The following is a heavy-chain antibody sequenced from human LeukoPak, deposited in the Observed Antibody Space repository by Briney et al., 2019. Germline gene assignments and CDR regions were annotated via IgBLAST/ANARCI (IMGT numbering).Heavy chain of an antibody. D-gene: IGHD3-22*01. J-gene: IGHJ4*02. CDR3: ASSPSYYDSSGYNDY. Sequence: SVKVSCKASGGTSSSYAISWVRQAPGQGLEWMGGIIPIFGTANYAQKFQGRVTITADESTSTAYMELSSLRSEDTAVYYCASSPSYYDSSGYNDYWGQGTLVTVSS. V-gene: IGHV1-69*13. CDR2: IIPIFGTA. CDR1: GGTSSSYA.